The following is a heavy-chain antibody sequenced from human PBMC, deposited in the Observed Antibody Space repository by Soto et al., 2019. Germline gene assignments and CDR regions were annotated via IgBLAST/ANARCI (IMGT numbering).Heavy chain of an antibody. Sequence: EVQLLESGGGLVQPGGSLVLSCAASRFTFSSYAMSWVRQAPGKGLEWVSSISGGGNDAYYADSVKGRFTISRDNSQNNPELQMSRLGADDTAGYYWSGSLFLASTDTEPFDYWGQGALVTVSS. CDR1: RFTFSSYA. J-gene: IGHJ4*02. CDR3: SGSLFLASTDTEPFDY. D-gene: IGHD3-10*01. CDR2: ISGGGNDA. V-gene: IGHV3-23*01.